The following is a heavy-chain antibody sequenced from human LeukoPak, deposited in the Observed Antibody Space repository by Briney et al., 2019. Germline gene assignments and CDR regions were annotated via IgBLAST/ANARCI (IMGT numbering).Heavy chain of an antibody. D-gene: IGHD6-13*01. J-gene: IGHJ4*02. V-gene: IGHV3-30*02. CDR3: AKIGPPNIAAPPDY. Sequence: GGSLRLSCAASGFSFNTYAMHWVRQAPGKGLEGVAFLRYDGSNIQYAGPVKGRFTISRDNSKNTLYLQMNSLRAEDTAVYYCAKIGPPNIAAPPDYWGQGTLVTVSS. CDR2: LRYDGSNI. CDR1: GFSFNTYA.